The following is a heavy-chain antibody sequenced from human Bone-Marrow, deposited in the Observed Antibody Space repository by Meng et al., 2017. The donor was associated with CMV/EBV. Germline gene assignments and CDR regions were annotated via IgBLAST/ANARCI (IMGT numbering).Heavy chain of an antibody. CDR3: GRALVGGTGGTDV. J-gene: IGHJ6*02. V-gene: IGHV3-30*02. CDR1: GFTFSSYG. Sequence: GGSLRLSCAASGFTFSSYGMHWVRQAPGKGLEWVAFIRYDGSNKYYADSVKGRFTISRDNSKNTLYLQMNSLRAEDTAVYYCGRALVGGTGGTDVWGQGTTVTVSS. D-gene: IGHD1-26*01. CDR2: IRYDGSNK.